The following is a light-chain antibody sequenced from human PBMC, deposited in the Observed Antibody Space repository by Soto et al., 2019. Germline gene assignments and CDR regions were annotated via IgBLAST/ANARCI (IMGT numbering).Light chain of an antibody. V-gene: IGKV3-20*01. J-gene: IGKJ2*02. CDR2: GAS. Sequence: EIVLTQSPGTLSLSPGERATLSCRASQSVTSSYLAWYQQKHGQAPSPLIYGASSRATGIPDRFSGSGSGTDFTLTISRLEPEDFAVYYCQQYGSSPSTFGQGTKLEIK. CDR3: QQYGSSPST. CDR1: QSVTSSY.